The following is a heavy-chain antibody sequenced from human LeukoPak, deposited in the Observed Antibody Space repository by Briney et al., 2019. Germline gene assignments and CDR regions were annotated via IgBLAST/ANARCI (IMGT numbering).Heavy chain of an antibody. D-gene: IGHD5-18*01. J-gene: IGHJ4*02. Sequence: ASVKVSCKASGYTFTGYYMHWVRQAPGQGLEWMGWINPNSGGTNYAQKFQGRVTMTRDTSISTAYMELSRLRSDDTAVYYCARVAPRESGYSYQGFGYWGQGTLVTVSS. CDR3: ARVAPRESGYSYQGFGY. V-gene: IGHV1-2*02. CDR1: GYTFTGYY. CDR2: INPNSGGT.